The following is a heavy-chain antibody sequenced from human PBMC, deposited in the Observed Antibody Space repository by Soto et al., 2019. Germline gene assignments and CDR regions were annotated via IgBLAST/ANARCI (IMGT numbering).Heavy chain of an antibody. D-gene: IGHD3-22*01. CDR2: IIPILGIA. Sequence: SVKVSCKASGGTFSSYTISWVRQAPGQGLEWMGRIIPILGIANYAQKFQGRVTITADKSTSTAYMELSSLRSEDTAVYYCARDYGSMIVVAKGAFDIWGQGTMVTVSS. CDR1: GGTFSSYT. J-gene: IGHJ3*02. V-gene: IGHV1-69*04. CDR3: ARDYGSMIVVAKGAFDI.